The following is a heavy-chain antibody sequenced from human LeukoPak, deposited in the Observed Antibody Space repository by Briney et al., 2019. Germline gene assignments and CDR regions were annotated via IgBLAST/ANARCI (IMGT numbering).Heavy chain of an antibody. D-gene: IGHD2-8*02. V-gene: IGHV4-59*01. Sequence: SETLSLTCTVSGGSISSYYWSWIRQPPGKGLEWIGYIYYSGSTNYNPSLKSRVTISVDTSKNQFSLKLSSVTAANTAVYYCAGHHPRNTVDFWGQGTLVTVSS. CDR1: GGSISSYY. CDR2: IYYSGST. J-gene: IGHJ4*02. CDR3: AGHHPRNTVDF.